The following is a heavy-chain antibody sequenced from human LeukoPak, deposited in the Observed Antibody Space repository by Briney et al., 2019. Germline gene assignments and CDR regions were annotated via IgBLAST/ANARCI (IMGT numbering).Heavy chain of an antibody. CDR2: IYHSGST. CDR3: ARSSIAVAINWFDP. CDR1: DGSISSSNW. Sequence: SGTLSLTCAVSDGSISSSNWWSWVRQPPGKGLEWIGEIYHSGSTNYNPSLKSRVTISVDTSKNQFSLKLSSVTAADTAVYYCARSSIAVAINWFDPWGQGTLVTVSS. J-gene: IGHJ5*02. D-gene: IGHD6-19*01. V-gene: IGHV4-4*02.